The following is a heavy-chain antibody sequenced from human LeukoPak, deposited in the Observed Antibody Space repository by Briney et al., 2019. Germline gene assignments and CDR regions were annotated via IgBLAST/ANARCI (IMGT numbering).Heavy chain of an antibody. CDR2: ISSSSSYT. V-gene: IGHV3-21*01. CDR3: ARGITIFGVVIPYYFDY. D-gene: IGHD3-3*01. Sequence: PGGSLRLSCAASGFTFSSYSMNWVRQAPGKGLEWVSSISSSSSYTYYADSVKGRFTISRDNAKNSLYLQMNSLRAEDTAVYYCARGITIFGVVIPYYFDYWGQGTLVTVSS. J-gene: IGHJ4*02. CDR1: GFTFSSYS.